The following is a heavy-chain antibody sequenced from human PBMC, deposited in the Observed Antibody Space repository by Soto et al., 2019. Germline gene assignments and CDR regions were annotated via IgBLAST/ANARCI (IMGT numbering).Heavy chain of an antibody. CDR3: AGCSSTSCYTDAFDI. CDR2: INPNSGGT. V-gene: IGHV1-2*02. CDR1: GYTFTGYY. Sequence: ASVKVSCKASGYTFTGYYMHWVRQAPGQGLEWMGWINPNSGGTNYAQKFQGRVTMTRDTSISTAYMELSRLRSDDTAVYYCAGCSSTSCYTDAFDIWGQGTMVTVSS. J-gene: IGHJ3*02. D-gene: IGHD2-2*02.